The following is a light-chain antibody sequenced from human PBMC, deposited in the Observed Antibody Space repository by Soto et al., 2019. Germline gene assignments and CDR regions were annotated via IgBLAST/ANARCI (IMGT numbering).Light chain of an antibody. CDR3: QQYNNWPFT. J-gene: IGKJ3*01. CDR2: GAS. Sequence: EIVLTQSPGTLSLSPGERATLSCRASQSVSSSYLPWYQQTPVQAPRLLIYGASSRATGIPHRFSCRGSGTEFTLTISSLQSEDFAVYYCQQYNNWPFTFGPGTKVDTK. CDR1: QSVSSSY. V-gene: IGKV3-20*01.